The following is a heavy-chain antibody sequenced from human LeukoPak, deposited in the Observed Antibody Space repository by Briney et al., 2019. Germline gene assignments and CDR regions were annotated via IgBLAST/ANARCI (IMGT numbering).Heavy chain of an antibody. CDR2: INTDGSST. J-gene: IGHJ4*02. V-gene: IGHV3-74*01. Sequence: QPGGSLRLSCVASGFTFSSYWMQWVRQAPGKGLVWVSRINTDGSSTTYADSVKGRFTISRDNAKNTLYLQMNSLRAEDTAVYYCATQASVGYWGQGTLVTVSS. CDR3: ATQASVGY. D-gene: IGHD1-26*01. CDR1: GFTFSSYW.